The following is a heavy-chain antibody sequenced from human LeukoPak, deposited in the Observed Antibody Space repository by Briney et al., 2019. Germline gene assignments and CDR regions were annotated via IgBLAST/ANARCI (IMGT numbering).Heavy chain of an antibody. CDR1: GYTVTSYY. V-gene: IGHV1-46*01. CDR2: INPSGGST. D-gene: IGHD3-3*01. CDR3: ARSGDFGVVIIPSMDV. Sequence: ASVKVSCKASGYTVTSYYMHWVRQAPGQGVEWMGVINPSGGSTTYAQKFQGRVTMTRHTSTSTVYMELSSLRSEDTAVYYCARSGDFGVVIIPSMDVWGQGTTVTVSS. J-gene: IGHJ6*02.